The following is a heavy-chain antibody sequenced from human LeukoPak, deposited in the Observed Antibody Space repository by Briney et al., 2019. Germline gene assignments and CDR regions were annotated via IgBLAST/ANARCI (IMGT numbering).Heavy chain of an antibody. J-gene: IGHJ2*01. CDR2: ISSSSSYT. V-gene: IGHV3-11*06. Sequence: GGSLRHSCAASGFTFSNYYMSWIRQAPGKGLEWVSYISSSSSYTNYADSVKGRFTISRDNSKNTLHLQMNSLRAEDTAVYYCARDGVESMIVVDWYFDLCGRGTLVSVSS. D-gene: IGHD3-22*01. CDR1: GFTFSNYY. CDR3: ARDGVESMIVVDWYFDL.